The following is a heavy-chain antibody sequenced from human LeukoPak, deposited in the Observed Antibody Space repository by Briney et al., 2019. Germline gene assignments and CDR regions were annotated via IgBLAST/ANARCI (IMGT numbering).Heavy chain of an antibody. Sequence: ASVKVSCKASGYTFTGYYMHWVRQAPGQGLEWMGWINPNSGGTNYAQKFQGRVTITRDTSISTAYMELSRLRSDDTAVYYCARDRDTAMAHFDYWGQGTLVTVSS. D-gene: IGHD5-18*01. J-gene: IGHJ4*02. CDR2: INPNSGGT. V-gene: IGHV1-2*02. CDR3: ARDRDTAMAHFDY. CDR1: GYTFTGYY.